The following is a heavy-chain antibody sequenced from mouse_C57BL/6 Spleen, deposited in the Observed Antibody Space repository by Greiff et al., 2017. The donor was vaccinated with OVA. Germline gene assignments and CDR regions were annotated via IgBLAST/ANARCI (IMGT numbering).Heavy chain of an antibody. J-gene: IGHJ4*01. CDR1: GFSFNTYA. CDR3: VRHELWNAMDY. V-gene: IGHV10-1*01. D-gene: IGHD1-1*02. CDR2: IRSKSNNYAT. Sequence: EVKLVESGGGLVQPKGSLKLSCAASGFSFNTYAMNWVRQAPGKGLEWVARIRSKSNNYATYYADSVKDRFTISRDDSESMLYLQMNNLKTEDTAMYYCVRHELWNAMDYWGQGTSVTVSS.